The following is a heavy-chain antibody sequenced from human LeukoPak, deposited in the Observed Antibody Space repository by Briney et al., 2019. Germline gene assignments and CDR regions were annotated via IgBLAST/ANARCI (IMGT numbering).Heavy chain of an antibody. CDR3: ARERIAVAGTGGPSTIFDY. CDR2: ISSSGSTI. D-gene: IGHD6-19*01. CDR1: GFTFSSYE. J-gene: IGHJ4*02. Sequence: GGSLRLSCAASGFTFSSYEMNWVRQAPGKGLEWVSYISSSGSTIYYADSVKSRFTISRDNAKNSLYLQMNSLRAEDTAVYYCARERIAVAGTGGPSTIFDYWGQGTLVTVSS. V-gene: IGHV3-48*03.